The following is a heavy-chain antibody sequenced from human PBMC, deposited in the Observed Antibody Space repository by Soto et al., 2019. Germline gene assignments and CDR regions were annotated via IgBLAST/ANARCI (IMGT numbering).Heavy chain of an antibody. CDR3: ARSVCP. CDR1: GRSISTGGYY. CDR2: FYYRGST. Sequence: QVQLQESGPGLVKPSQTLSLTCTVSGRSISTGGYYWNGIRQHPGKGLEWIGYFYYRGSTYYNPSLKSRVTTLVTTSKIQFSLKLSSVTAADTAVYYCARSVCPWGQGTLVTFSS. V-gene: IGHV4-31*03. J-gene: IGHJ5*02.